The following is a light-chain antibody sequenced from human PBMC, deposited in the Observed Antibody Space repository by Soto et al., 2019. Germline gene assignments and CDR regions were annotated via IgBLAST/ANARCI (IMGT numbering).Light chain of an antibody. Sequence: IQMTQSPSARAAPVGGRGTGTCRASQGIGSWLAWYQKKPGKAPILLIYAASSLQSGVPSRFSGSGSGTDFTLTISSLQPEDCAIYFCQKANSFPITFGQGTRLEIK. J-gene: IGKJ5*01. CDR3: QKANSFPIT. CDR2: AAS. CDR1: QGIGSW. V-gene: IGKV1-12*01.